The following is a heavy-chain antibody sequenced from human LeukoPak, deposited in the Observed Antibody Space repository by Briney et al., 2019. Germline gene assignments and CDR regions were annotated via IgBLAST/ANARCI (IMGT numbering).Heavy chain of an antibody. CDR2: IKHDGTAT. CDR3: AREIVGAHTEFDF. D-gene: IGHD1-26*01. Sequence: GGSLTLSCAASGFPLSTYWMSWLRQAPCKGPEWVANIKHDGTATYYGDYVKGRFTISRDNAKNSLYLQMSSLRVEDTAMFYCAREIVGAHTEFDFWGQGTLVSVSS. CDR1: GFPLSTYW. V-gene: IGHV3-7*01. J-gene: IGHJ4*02.